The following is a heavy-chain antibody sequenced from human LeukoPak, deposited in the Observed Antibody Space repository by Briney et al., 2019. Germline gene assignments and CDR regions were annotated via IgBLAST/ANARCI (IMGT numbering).Heavy chain of an antibody. D-gene: IGHD5-18*01. CDR3: ARRGPPDTAMVDY. J-gene: IGHJ4*02. V-gene: IGHV5-51*01. Sequence: GESLKISCQGSGYTFSTYWIAWVRQMPGKGLEWMGIIYPGDSDTRYSPSFQGQVTISVDRSISTAYLQWGSLKASDTAMYYCARRGPPDTAMVDYWGQGTLVTVSS. CDR1: GYTFSTYW. CDR2: IYPGDSDT.